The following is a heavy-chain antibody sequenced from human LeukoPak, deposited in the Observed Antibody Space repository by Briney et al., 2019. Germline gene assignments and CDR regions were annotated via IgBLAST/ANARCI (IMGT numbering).Heavy chain of an antibody. CDR3: AKAVRGPDILTGYYTGGYFDY. Sequence: GGSLRLSCAASGFTFSSYAMSWVRQAPGKGLEWVSAISGSGGSTYYADSVKGRFTIFRDNSKNTLYLQMNSLRAEDTAVYYCAKAVRGPDILTGYYTGGYFDYWGQGTLVTVSS. J-gene: IGHJ4*02. D-gene: IGHD3-9*01. V-gene: IGHV3-23*01. CDR1: GFTFSSYA. CDR2: ISGSGGST.